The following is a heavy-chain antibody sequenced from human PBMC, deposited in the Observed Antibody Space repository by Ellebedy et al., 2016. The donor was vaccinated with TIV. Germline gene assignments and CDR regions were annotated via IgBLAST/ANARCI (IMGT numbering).Heavy chain of an antibody. V-gene: IGHV3-30*18. D-gene: IGHD6-19*01. Sequence: GGSLRLXXPASGFPFSSYGMHWVRQAPGKGLEWVAVISYDGSNKYYADSVKGRFTISRDNSKNTLYLQMNSLRAEGTAVYYCAKVPQQWLPDYWGQGTLVTVSS. J-gene: IGHJ4*02. CDR3: AKVPQQWLPDY. CDR2: ISYDGSNK. CDR1: GFPFSSYG.